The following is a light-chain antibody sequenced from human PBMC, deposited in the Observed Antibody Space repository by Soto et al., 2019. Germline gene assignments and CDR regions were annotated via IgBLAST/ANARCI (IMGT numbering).Light chain of an antibody. CDR1: ETVRTN. Sequence: EIVMTQSPVTLSVSPGERVTLSCRASETVRTNLAWFQQKPGQTPRLLIFGASTRATGIPTRFTGSGSETEFTLTIDSLQSEDLAVYYCQQYYNWPAYTFGQGTKLEI. J-gene: IGKJ2*01. CDR3: QQYYNWPAYT. CDR2: GAS. V-gene: IGKV3-15*01.